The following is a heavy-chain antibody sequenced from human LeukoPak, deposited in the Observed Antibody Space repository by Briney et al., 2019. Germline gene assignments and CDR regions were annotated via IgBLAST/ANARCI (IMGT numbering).Heavy chain of an antibody. Sequence: SETLSLTCTVSGGSISSYYWSWIRQPAGKGLEWIGRIYTSGSTNYNPSLKSRVTMSVDTSKNQLSLKLSSVTAADTAVYYCARNIRVGNAFDIWGQGTMVTVSS. CDR3: ARNIRVGNAFDI. CDR2: IYTSGST. V-gene: IGHV4-4*07. J-gene: IGHJ3*02. CDR1: GGSISSYY.